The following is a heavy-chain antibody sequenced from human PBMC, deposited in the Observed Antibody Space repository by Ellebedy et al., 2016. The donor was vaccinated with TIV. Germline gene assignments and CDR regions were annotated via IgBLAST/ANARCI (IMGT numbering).Heavy chain of an antibody. V-gene: IGHV1-2*02. CDR3: AREEKCGSTSCPTDY. Sequence: ASVKVSXKASGYTFTGYHLFWLRQAPGQGREWMGWINPNGGTNYAQKFQGRVTMTRDTSITTAYMELGRLTYDDTAVYYCAREEKCGSTSCPTDYWGQGTLVTVSS. CDR1: GYTFTGYH. J-gene: IGHJ4*02. CDR2: INPNGGT. D-gene: IGHD2-2*01.